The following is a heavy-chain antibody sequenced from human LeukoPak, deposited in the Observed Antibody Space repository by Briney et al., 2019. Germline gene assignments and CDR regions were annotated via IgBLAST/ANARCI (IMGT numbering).Heavy chain of an antibody. CDR3: TRRYYGSGSYYNDPYYFDY. V-gene: IGHV3-73*01. CDR2: IRSKANSYAT. CDR1: GFPFSGAA. J-gene: IGHJ4*02. Sequence: GGSLRLSCAASGFPFSGAAMHWVRQASGKGLEWDGRIRSKANSYATAYAASVKGRFTISRDDSKNTAYLQMNSLKTEDTAVYYCTRRYYGSGSYYNDPYYFDYWGQGTLVTVSS. D-gene: IGHD3-10*01.